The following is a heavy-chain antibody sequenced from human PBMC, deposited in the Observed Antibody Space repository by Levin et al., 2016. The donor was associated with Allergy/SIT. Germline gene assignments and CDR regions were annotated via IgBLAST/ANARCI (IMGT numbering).Heavy chain of an antibody. D-gene: IGHD5-24*01. CDR1: GFTLNIYG. CDR2: MGSSGKDT. Sequence: GGSLRLSCAASGFTLNIYGVTWVRQPPGKGLEWVSTMGSSGKDTHYADPVKGRFTISRDNSRNTLYLQMNSLRAEDTALYYCAKWRWQQSEFEDWGQGTLVTVSS. J-gene: IGHJ4*02. V-gene: IGHV3-23*05. CDR3: AKWRWQQSEFED.